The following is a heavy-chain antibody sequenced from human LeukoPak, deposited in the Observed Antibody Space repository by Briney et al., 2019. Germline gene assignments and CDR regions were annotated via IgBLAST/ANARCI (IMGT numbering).Heavy chain of an antibody. Sequence: GGSLRLSCAASGFTFSSYSMNWVRQAPGKGLEWVSSISSSSSYIYYADSVKGRFTISRDNAKNSLYLQMNSLRAEDTAVYYCARDFAGHGGWYEDYWGQGTLVTVSS. CDR2: ISSSSSYI. V-gene: IGHV3-21*01. CDR1: GFTFSSYS. CDR3: ARDFAGHGGWYEDY. J-gene: IGHJ4*02. D-gene: IGHD6-19*01.